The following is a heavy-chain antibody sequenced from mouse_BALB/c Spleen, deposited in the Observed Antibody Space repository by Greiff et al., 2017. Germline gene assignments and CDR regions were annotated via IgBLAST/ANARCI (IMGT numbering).Heavy chain of an antibody. J-gene: IGHJ3*01. V-gene: IGHV3-6*02. CDR2: ISYDGSN. Sequence: VQLKESGPGLVKPSQSLSLTCSVTGYSITSGYYWNWIRQFPGNKLEWMGYISYDGSNNYNPSLKNRISITRDTSKNQFFLKLNSVTTEDTATYYCARVDLFAYWGQGTLVTVSA. CDR1: GYSITSGYY. CDR3: ARVDLFAY.